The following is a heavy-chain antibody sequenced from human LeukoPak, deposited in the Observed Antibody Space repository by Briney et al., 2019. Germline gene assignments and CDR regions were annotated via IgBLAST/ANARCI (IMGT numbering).Heavy chain of an antibody. V-gene: IGHV1-3*04. CDR2: INTGNGNT. J-gene: IGHJ4*02. D-gene: IGHD2-15*01. CDR1: GYTFTKYA. Sequence: ASVKVSCKPSGYTFTKYAIHWMRQAPGQRLEWMGWINTGNGNTKYSQKVEGRVTISRDTSASTAYMELSSLRSEDTAVYYCARGLVATTLDYWGQGTLVTVSS. CDR3: ARGLVATTLDY.